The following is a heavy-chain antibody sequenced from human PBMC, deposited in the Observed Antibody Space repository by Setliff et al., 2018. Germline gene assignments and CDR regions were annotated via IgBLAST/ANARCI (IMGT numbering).Heavy chain of an antibody. CDR3: TTDSMFYFDSSGYHVLDY. J-gene: IGHJ4*02. CDR1: GFTFSKAW. D-gene: IGHD3-22*01. V-gene: IGHV3-15*01. CDR2: IKSKTDGGTI. Sequence: GESLKISCAASGFTFSKAWMSWVRQAPGKGLEWVGRIKSKTDGGTIDYAAPVKGRLTISRDDSKNTLYLQVNSLRSEDTAVYYCTTDSMFYFDSSGYHVLDYWGQGTLVTVS.